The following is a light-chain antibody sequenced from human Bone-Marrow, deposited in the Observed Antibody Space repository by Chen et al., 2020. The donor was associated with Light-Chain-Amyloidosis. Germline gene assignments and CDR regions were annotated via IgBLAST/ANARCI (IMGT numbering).Light chain of an antibody. Sequence: SYVLPQPSSVSVAPGQTATIACGGNNIGPTSVHWYQQTPGQAPLLVVYDDSDRPSGIPERLSGCNSGNTATRTIGRVEAGDEADYYCQVWDRSSDRPVFGGGTKLTGL. CDR3: QVWDRSSDRPV. CDR1: NIGPTS. V-gene: IGLV3-21*02. J-gene: IGLJ3*02. CDR2: DDS.